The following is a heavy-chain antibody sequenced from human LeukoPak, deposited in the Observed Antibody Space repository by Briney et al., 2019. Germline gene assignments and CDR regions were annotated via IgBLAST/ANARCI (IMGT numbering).Heavy chain of an antibody. CDR1: GYTFSSSG. CDR3: AGSLGYCTSNVCYLKY. Sequence: ASVKVSCKASGYTFSSSGISWVRQAPGQGLEWMGWISAYNGNTNYAQKLQGRVTMTTDTYTNTAYMELRSLRSDDTAVYYCAGSLGYCTSNVCYLKYWGQGTLVTVSS. D-gene: IGHD2-8*01. J-gene: IGHJ4*02. CDR2: ISAYNGNT. V-gene: IGHV1-18*01.